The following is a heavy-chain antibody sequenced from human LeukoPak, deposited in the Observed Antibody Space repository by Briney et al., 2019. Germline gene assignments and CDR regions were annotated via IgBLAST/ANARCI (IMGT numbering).Heavy chain of an antibody. Sequence: PGGSLRLSCAASGFTFSSSAMTWIRQPPGKGLEWIGSIYYTGSTYYNPSLKSRVTISIDTSKTQFSLRMTSVTAADTAVYYCASPGRRGVTMTTVTAFDIWGQGTMVTVSS. CDR1: GFTFSSSA. J-gene: IGHJ3*02. D-gene: IGHD4-11*01. V-gene: IGHV4-39*01. CDR2: IYYTGST. CDR3: ASPGRRGVTMTTVTAFDI.